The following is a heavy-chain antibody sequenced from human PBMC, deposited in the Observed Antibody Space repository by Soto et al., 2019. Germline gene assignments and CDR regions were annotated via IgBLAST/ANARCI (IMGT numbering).Heavy chain of an antibody. CDR2: ISAGNGNT. D-gene: IGHD4-17*01. J-gene: IGHJ4*02. Sequence: ASVKVSCKASGYTFTSYAMHWVRQAPGQRLEWMGWISAGNGNTKYSQKFQGRVTITRDTSASTAYMELSSLRSEDTAVYYCAREVDYGDFDYWGQGTLVTVSS. CDR3: AREVDYGDFDY. CDR1: GYTFTSYA. V-gene: IGHV1-3*01.